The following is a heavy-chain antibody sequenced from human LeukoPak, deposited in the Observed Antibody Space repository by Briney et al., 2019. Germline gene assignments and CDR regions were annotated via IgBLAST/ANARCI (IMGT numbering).Heavy chain of an antibody. CDR2: ISAYNGNT. Sequence: ASVKVSCKASGYTFTSYGISWVRQAPGQGLEWMGWISAYNGNTNYAQKLQGRVTMTTDTSTSTAYMELRSLRSDDTAVYYCARHRGEFYYDSSGNMYYFDYWGQGTLVTVS. J-gene: IGHJ4*02. CDR3: ARHRGEFYYDSSGNMYYFDY. CDR1: GYTFTSYG. V-gene: IGHV1-18*01. D-gene: IGHD3-22*01.